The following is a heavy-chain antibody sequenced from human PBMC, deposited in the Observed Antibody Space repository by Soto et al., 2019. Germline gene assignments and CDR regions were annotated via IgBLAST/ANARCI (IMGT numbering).Heavy chain of an antibody. Sequence: QIQLVQSGAEVKQPGASVKVSCKASGYTFTDYGITWVRQAPGQGLEWMGWISTYNGNTKYAQEVQERVTMTTDTSTNTAYMELKSLRSDDTAVYYCARDPTNYDFWSGYYFHYWGQGALVTVSS. J-gene: IGHJ4*02. CDR1: GYTFTDYG. CDR2: ISTYNGNT. V-gene: IGHV1-18*01. D-gene: IGHD3-3*01. CDR3: ARDPTNYDFWSGYYFHY.